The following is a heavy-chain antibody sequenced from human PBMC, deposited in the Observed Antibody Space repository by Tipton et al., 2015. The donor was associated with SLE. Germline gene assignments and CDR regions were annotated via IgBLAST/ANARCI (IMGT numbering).Heavy chain of an antibody. D-gene: IGHD3-22*01. CDR2: IHQSGNT. CDR1: SYSVSSGYF. V-gene: IGHV4-38-2*02. Sequence: TLSLTCTVSSYSVSSGYFWGWIRQPPGKGLEWIGSIHQSGNTYFNPTLESRVAMSMDTSKNQVFLRLSSVTAADTATYYCARHYMDSNGYYQYYLDYWGQGTLVTVSS. CDR3: ARHYMDSNGYYQYYLDY. J-gene: IGHJ4*02.